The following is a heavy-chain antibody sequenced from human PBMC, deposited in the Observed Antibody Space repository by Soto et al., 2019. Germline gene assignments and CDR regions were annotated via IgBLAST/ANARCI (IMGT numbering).Heavy chain of an antibody. V-gene: IGHV3-74*01. J-gene: IGHJ6*02. CDR1: GVTFSSYG. D-gene: IGHD3-16*01. CDR3: ARGKSASFSMDV. CDR2: INSDGSST. Sequence: GGSLRLSCAASGVTFSSYGGHWVRQAPGKGLVWVSRINSDGSSTSYADSVKGRFTISRDNAKNTLYLQMNSLRSEDTAVYYSARGKSASFSMDVWGQGPTVTVSS.